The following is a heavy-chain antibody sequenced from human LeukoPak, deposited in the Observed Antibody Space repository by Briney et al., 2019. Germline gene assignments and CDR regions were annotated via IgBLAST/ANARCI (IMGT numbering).Heavy chain of an antibody. CDR3: ARAAETPPGITNP. CDR2: ISVYNGNT. D-gene: IGHD1-14*01. V-gene: IGHV1-18*01. Sequence: ASGKVSCKASGYTFYSNGIAWMRQAPGQGPDGMGWISVYNGNTKYAHKLKGRVTMTTDTSTSQAYMELRSVSSDDTAVYHCARAAETPPGITNPWGQGTLVTVSS. J-gene: IGHJ4*02. CDR1: GYTFYSNG.